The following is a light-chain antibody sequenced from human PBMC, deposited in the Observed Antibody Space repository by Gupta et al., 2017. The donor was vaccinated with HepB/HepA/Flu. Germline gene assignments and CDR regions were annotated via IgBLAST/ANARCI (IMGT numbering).Light chain of an antibody. CDR2: LGS. V-gene: IGKV2-28*01. J-gene: IGKJ2*02. Sequence: DIVMTQSPLSLPVTPGESASISCRSSQSLVKSNGYNYLDWYLQKPGQSPQLLIYLGSNRASGVHDRFSGSGSGADFTLKISRVEADDVGVYYCMQALQSPRTFGQGTKLEIK. CDR3: MQALQSPRT. CDR1: QSLVKSNGYNY.